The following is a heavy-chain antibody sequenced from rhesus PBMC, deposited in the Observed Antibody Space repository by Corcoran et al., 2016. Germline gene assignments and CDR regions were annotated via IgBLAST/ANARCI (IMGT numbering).Heavy chain of an antibody. Sequence: QLQLQESGPGLVKPSEPLSVTCAVSGGSFSRHYLSWSRQPPAQGLVWIGGIYGIGSSTNYNPSLKSRVTLSVDTSKNQLSLKLSSVTAADTAVYYCARLRGYRQEYFEFWGQGALVTVSS. D-gene: IGHD5-42*01. CDR1: GGSFSRHY. CDR3: ARLRGYRQEYFEF. V-gene: IGHV4-169*01. CDR2: IYGIGSST. J-gene: IGHJ1*01.